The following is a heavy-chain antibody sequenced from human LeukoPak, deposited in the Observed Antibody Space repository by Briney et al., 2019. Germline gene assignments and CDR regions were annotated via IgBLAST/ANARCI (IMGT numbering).Heavy chain of an antibody. V-gene: IGHV3-7*01. J-gene: IGHJ4*02. CDR2: IRRDGSDK. CDR3: ASSLYGSGSYYNFDY. D-gene: IGHD3-10*01. Sequence: PGGSLRLSCAASGFTFRNHWMSWVRQAPGTGLEWVANIRRDGSDKYYVDSVKGRFTISRDNAQNSLFLQMNSLRAEDTAVYYCASSLYGSGSYYNFDYWGQGTLVTVSS. CDR1: GFTFRNHW.